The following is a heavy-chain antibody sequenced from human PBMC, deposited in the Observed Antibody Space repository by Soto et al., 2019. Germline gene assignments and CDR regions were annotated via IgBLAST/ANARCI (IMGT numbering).Heavy chain of an antibody. Sequence: SETLSLTCTVSGGPISSYYWSWIRQPPGKGLEWIGYIYYSGSTNYNPSLKSRVTISVDTSKNQFSLKLSSVTAADTAVYYCARDGDGTNYYDSSGEAWFDPWGQGTLVTVSS. CDR1: GGPISSYY. CDR3: ARDGDGTNYYDSSGEAWFDP. J-gene: IGHJ5*02. CDR2: IYYSGST. D-gene: IGHD3-22*01. V-gene: IGHV4-59*01.